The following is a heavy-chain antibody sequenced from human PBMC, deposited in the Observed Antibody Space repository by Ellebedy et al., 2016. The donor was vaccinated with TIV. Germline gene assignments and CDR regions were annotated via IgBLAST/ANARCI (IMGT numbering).Heavy chain of an antibody. Sequence: PGGSLRPSCAASGFTVSGDYMSWVGQAPRKALEWVQIMDAGGNTHYPDPVKGRFTVSRDNSKNTLYLQMNSLRAKDTDVYYCAGGTYWGQGTLVTVSS. CDR3: AGGTY. J-gene: IGHJ4*01. V-gene: IGHV3-53*01. CDR1: GFTVSGDY. CDR2: MDAGGNT.